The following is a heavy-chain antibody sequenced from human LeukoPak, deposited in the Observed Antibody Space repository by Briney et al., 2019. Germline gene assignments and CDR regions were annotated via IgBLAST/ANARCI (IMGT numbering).Heavy chain of an antibody. CDR3: ARETPTGFDP. V-gene: IGHV3-74*01. CDR2: INSDGSST. Sequence: GGSLRLSCAASGFTFSSYAMSWVRQAPGKGLVWVSRINSDGSSTSYADSVKGRFTISRGNAKNTLYLQMNSLRAEDTAVYYCARETPTGFDPWGQGTLVTVSS. CDR1: GFTFSSYA. J-gene: IGHJ5*02.